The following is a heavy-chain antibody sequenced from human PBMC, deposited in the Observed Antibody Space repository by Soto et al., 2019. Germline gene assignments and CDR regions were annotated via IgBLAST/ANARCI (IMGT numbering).Heavy chain of an antibody. CDR1: GYTFTRYG. J-gene: IGHJ6*02. D-gene: IGHD2-8*01. CDR3: AKNGQPPYYYYGLDV. CDR2: ISGYNGDT. V-gene: IGHV1-18*01. Sequence: ASVKGSCKASGYTFTRYGISWVRQAPGQGLEWMGWISGYNGDTNYAQKFQGRVSMTIDTSTTTAYMELRSLTSDDTAVYYCAKNGQPPYYYYGLDVWGQGTKATVSS.